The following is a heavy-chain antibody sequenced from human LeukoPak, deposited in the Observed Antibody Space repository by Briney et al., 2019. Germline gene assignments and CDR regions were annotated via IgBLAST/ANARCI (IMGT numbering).Heavy chain of an antibody. J-gene: IGHJ4*02. V-gene: IGHV3-48*02. D-gene: IGHD4-17*01. CDR2: ISSTGNTK. CDR3: ARDLTSVPTR. CDR1: GFTFSDHS. Sequence: AGGSLRPSCAASGFTFSDHSMNWVRQAPGKGLEWVSYISSTGNTKHYVDSVKGRFTISRDNAKNSVYLQMNSLRDEDTAVYYCARDLTSVPTRWGQGALVTVSS.